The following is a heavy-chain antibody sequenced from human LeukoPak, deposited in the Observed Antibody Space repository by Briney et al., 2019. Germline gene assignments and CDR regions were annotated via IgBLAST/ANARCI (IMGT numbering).Heavy chain of an antibody. D-gene: IGHD3-22*01. Sequence: GGSLRLSCAASGFTFSSYALSWVRQAPGKGLEWVSAISGSGGSTYYADSVKGRFTISRDNSKNTLYLQMNSLRAEDTAVYYCAKDRIITTITDWGQGTLVTVSS. CDR3: AKDRIITTITD. V-gene: IGHV3-23*01. CDR2: ISGSGGST. J-gene: IGHJ4*02. CDR1: GFTFSSYA.